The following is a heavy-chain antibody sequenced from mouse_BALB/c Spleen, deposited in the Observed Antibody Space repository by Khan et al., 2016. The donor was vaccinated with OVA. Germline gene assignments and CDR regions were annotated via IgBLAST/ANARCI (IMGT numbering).Heavy chain of an antibody. J-gene: IGHJ1*01. CDR1: GYTFTNYG. Sequence: QIQLVQSGPELEKPGETVKISCKASGYTFTNYGMNWVKQAPGKGLKWMGWINTYTGEPTYADDFKGRFAFSLEASAKTAYLQINSLKNEDTATYFCARNGNYWYFDVWGAGTTVTVSS. CDR2: INTYTGEP. V-gene: IGHV9-3-1*01. D-gene: IGHD2-1*01. CDR3: ARNGNYWYFDV.